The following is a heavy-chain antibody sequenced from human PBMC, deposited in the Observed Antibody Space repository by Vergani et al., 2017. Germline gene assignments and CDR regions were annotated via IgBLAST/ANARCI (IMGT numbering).Heavy chain of an antibody. CDR3: ARSTTVTFAY. J-gene: IGHJ4*02. V-gene: IGHV4-59*01. CDR1: GGSISSYY. D-gene: IGHD4-17*01. Sequence: QVQLQESGPGLVKPSETLSLTCTVSGGSISSYYWSWIRQPPGKGLEWIGYIYYSGSTNYNPSLKIRVTISVDTSKNQFSLKLSSVTAADTAVYYCARSTTVTFAYWGQGTLVTVSS. CDR2: IYYSGST.